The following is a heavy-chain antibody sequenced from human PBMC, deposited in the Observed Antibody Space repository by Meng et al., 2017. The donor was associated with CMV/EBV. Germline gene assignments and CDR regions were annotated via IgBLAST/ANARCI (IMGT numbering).Heavy chain of an antibody. J-gene: IGHJ3*02. D-gene: IGHD3-22*01. V-gene: IGHV1-8*01. CDR3: ARDSRSVVMTHFYDAFDI. Sequence: ASVKVSCKASGYTFTSYDINWVRQATGQGLEWMGWMNPNSGNTGYAQKFQGRVTMTRNTSISTAYTELSSLRSDDTAVYYCARDSRSVVMTHFYDAFDIWGQGTMVTVSS. CDR2: MNPNSGNT. CDR1: GYTFTSYD.